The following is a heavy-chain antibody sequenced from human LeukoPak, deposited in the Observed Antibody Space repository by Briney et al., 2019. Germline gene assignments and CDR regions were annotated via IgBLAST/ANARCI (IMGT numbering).Heavy chain of an antibody. Sequence: SLRLSCAASGFTFDDYAMHWVRQAPGKGLEWVSGISWNSGSIGYADSVKGRFTISRDNAKNSLYLQMNSLRAEDTALYYCAKEGGRNYYMDVWGKGTTVTVSS. CDR3: AKEGGRNYYMDV. V-gene: IGHV3-9*01. CDR2: ISWNSGSI. J-gene: IGHJ6*03. CDR1: GFTFDDYA.